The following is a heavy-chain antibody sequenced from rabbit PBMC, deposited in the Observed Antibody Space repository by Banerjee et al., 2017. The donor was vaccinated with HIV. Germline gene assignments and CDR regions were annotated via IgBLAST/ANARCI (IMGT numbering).Heavy chain of an antibody. V-gene: IGHV1S45*01. CDR1: GFSFSSSYW. Sequence: QEQLEESGGDLVKPEGSLTLTCTASGFSFSSSYWICWVRQAPGKGLGWIACIYAGSSGSTYYASWVNGRFTISKTSSTTVTLQMTSLIAADKATYFCARYDTYGGAGYANLWGPGTLVTVS. CDR2: IYAGSSGST. J-gene: IGHJ4*01. CDR3: ARYDTYGGAGYANL. D-gene: IGHD6-1*01.